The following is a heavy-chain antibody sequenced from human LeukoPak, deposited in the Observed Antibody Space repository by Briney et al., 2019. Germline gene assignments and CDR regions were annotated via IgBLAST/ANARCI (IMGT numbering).Heavy chain of an antibody. J-gene: IGHJ3*02. Sequence: PGGSLRLSCAASGFTFSSYAMSWVRQAPGKGLEWVGRSRHKAKRYSTEYAASVKGRFTISRDDSKNSLYLQMNNLKTEDTAVYYCTRVLAAAANALDIWGQGTMVTVSS. D-gene: IGHD6-13*01. CDR1: GFTFSSYA. V-gene: IGHV3-72*01. CDR3: TRVLAAAANALDI. CDR2: SRHKAKRYST.